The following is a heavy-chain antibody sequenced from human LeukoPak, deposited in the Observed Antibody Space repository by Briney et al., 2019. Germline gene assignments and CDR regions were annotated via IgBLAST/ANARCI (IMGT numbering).Heavy chain of an antibody. CDR3: ATDFWSGYSINFDY. CDR2: IYHSGST. D-gene: IGHD3-3*01. Sequence: SETLSLTCTVSGGSISSYYWSWIRQPPGKGLEWIGSIYHSGSTYYNPSLKSRVTISVDTSKNQFSLKLSSVTAADTAVYYCATDFWSGYSINFDYWGQGTLVTVSS. V-gene: IGHV4-59*04. CDR1: GGSISSYY. J-gene: IGHJ4*02.